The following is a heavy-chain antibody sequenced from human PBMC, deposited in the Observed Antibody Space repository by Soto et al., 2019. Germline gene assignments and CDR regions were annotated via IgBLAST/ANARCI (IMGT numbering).Heavy chain of an antibody. CDR2: IDGSGGIT. J-gene: IGHJ5*02. Sequence: QLLQSGVGLVQPGGSLTLSCAASGFTFGTTDMSWVRQAPGEGLEWVSTIDGSGGITYYADSVKGRLTISRDNSRNTVYLQMNSLRGDYTALYYCVKNSGWFNTWGQGALVTVSS. CDR3: VKNSGWFNT. V-gene: IGHV3-23*01. D-gene: IGHD3-10*01. CDR1: GFTFGTTD.